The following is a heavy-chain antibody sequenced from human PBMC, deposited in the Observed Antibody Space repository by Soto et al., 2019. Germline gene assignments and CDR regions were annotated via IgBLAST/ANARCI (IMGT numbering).Heavy chain of an antibody. CDR2: IYHSGGT. D-gene: IGHD1-26*01. V-gene: IGHV4-59*01. Sequence: PSETLSLTCAVSSGSINNYFWGWIRQPPGKGLEWIGYIYHSGGTTYNPSLGSRVAISIDTSKNQFFLNLHSVTAADTAVYYCARDGSGSYSSGYFDYWGQGTLVTVSS. CDR3: ARDGSGSYSSGYFDY. CDR1: SGSINNYF. J-gene: IGHJ4*02.